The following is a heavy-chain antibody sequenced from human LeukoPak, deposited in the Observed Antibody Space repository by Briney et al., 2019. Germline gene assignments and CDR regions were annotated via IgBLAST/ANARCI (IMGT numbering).Heavy chain of an antibody. V-gene: IGHV4-34*01. J-gene: IGHJ5*02. CDR2: INHSGSN. D-gene: IGHD3-22*01. CDR1: GGSFSGYY. CDR3: ARVTMIVVVITTAWFDP. Sequence: PSETLSLTCAVYGGSFSGYYWSWIRQPPGKGLEWIGEINHSGSNNYNPSLKSRVTISVDTSKNQFSLKLSSVTAADTAVYYCARVTMIVVVITTAWFDPWGQGTLVTVSS.